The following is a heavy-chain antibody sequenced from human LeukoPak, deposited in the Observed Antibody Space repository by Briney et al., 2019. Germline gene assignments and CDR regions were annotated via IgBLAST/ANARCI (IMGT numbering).Heavy chain of an antibody. CDR1: GGTFSSYA. J-gene: IGHJ3*02. CDR2: INTNTGNP. CDR3: ASLFGYSYGDAFDI. V-gene: IGHV7-4-1*02. D-gene: IGHD5-18*01. Sequence: GASVKVSCKASGGTFSSYAISWVRQAPGQGLEWMGWINTNTGNPTYAQGFTGRFVFSLDTSVSTAYLQISSLKAEDTAVYYCASLFGYSYGDAFDIWGQGTMVTVSS.